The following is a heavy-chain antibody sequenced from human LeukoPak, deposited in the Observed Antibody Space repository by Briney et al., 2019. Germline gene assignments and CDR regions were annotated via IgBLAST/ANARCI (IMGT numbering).Heavy chain of an antibody. CDR3: ARVPNDYGDFFFDY. J-gene: IGHJ4*02. V-gene: IGHV4-39*07. CDR1: GGSISSSSYF. CDR2: IYYSGST. D-gene: IGHD4-17*01. Sequence: PSETLSLTCIVSGGSISSSSYFWGWIRQPPGTGLEWIGSIYYSGSTYYNPSLKSRVTISLDTSKNHFSLKLSSVTAADTAVYYCARVPNDYGDFFFDYWGQGTLVTVSS.